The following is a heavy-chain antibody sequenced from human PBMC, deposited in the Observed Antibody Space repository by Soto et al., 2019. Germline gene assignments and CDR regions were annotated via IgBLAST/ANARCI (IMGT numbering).Heavy chain of an antibody. CDR1: GGSISSYY. D-gene: IGHD6-13*01. Sequence: SETLSLTCTVSGGSISSYYWSWIQQPPGKGLEWIGYIYYSGSTNYNPSLKSRVTISVDTSKNQFSLKLSSVAAADTAVYYCARRSSSWYGSLVGYYYYMDVWGKGTTATVSS. J-gene: IGHJ6*03. CDR3: ARRSSSWYGSLVGYYYYMDV. V-gene: IGHV4-59*08. CDR2: IYYSGST.